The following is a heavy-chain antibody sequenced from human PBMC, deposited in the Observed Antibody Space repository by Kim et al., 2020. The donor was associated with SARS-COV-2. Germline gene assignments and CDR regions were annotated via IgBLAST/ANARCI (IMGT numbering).Heavy chain of an antibody. V-gene: IGHV4-59*08. CDR1: GGSISSYY. CDR3: ARLNYYGSGLTEAI. D-gene: IGHD3-10*01. Sequence: SETLSLTCTVSGGSISSYYWSWIRQPPGKGLEWIGYIYYSGSTNYNPSLKSRVTISVDTSKNQFSLKLSSVTAADTAVYYCARLNYYGSGLTEAIWGQGTLVTVSS. CDR2: IYYSGST. J-gene: IGHJ4*02.